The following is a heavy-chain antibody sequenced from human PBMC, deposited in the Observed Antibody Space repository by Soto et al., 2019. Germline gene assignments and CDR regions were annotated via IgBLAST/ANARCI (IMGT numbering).Heavy chain of an antibody. V-gene: IGHV4-31*03. CDR2: IYYSGST. J-gene: IGHJ2*01. D-gene: IGHD2-15*01. Sequence: QVQLQESGPGLVKPSQTLSLTCTVSGGSISSGGYYWSWIRQHPRKGLEWIGYIYYSGSTYYNPSLKSRVTISVDTSKNQFSLKLSSVTAADTAVYYCASKVVVAAIPYWYFDLWGRGTLVTVSS. CDR3: ASKVVVAAIPYWYFDL. CDR1: GGSISSGGYY.